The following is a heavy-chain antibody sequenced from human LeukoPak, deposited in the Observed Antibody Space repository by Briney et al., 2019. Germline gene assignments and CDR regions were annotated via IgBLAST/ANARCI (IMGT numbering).Heavy chain of an antibody. CDR3: ARDQRYCSSTSCYGYYGMDV. J-gene: IGHJ6*02. CDR2: IYSGGST. Sequence: GGSLRLSCAASGFTVSSNYMSWVRQAPGKGLEWASVIYSGGSTYYADSVKGRFTISRDNSKNTLYLQMNSLRAEDTAVYYCARDQRYCSSTSCYGYYGMDVWGQGTTVTVSS. V-gene: IGHV3-66*01. D-gene: IGHD2-2*01. CDR1: GFTVSSNY.